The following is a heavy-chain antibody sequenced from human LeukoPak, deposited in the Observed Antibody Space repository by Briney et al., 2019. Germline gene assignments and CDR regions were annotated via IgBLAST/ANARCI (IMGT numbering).Heavy chain of an antibody. D-gene: IGHD2-2*01. CDR3: ARAYCSSTSCYQGY. V-gene: IGHV3-30*04. CDR2: ISYDGSNK. Sequence: GGSLRLSCAASGFTFSSYAMHWVRQAPGKGLEWVAVISYDGSNKYYADSVKGRFTISRDSSKNTLYLQMNSLRAEDTAVYYCARAYCSSTSCYQGYWGQGTLVTVSS. CDR1: GFTFSSYA. J-gene: IGHJ4*02.